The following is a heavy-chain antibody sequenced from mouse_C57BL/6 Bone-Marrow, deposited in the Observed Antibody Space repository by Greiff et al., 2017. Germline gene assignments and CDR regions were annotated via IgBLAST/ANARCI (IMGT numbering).Heavy chain of an antibody. J-gene: IGHJ3*01. D-gene: IGHD1-1*01. CDR3: TRDRVYYGSSYGAY. Sequence: DVMLVESGEGLVKPGGSLKLSCAASGFTFSSYAMSWVRQTPEKRLEWVAYISSGGDYIYYADTVKGRFTISRDNARNTLYLQMSSLKSEDTAMYYCTRDRVYYGSSYGAYWGQGTLVTVSA. CDR1: GFTFSSYA. CDR2: ISSGGDYI. V-gene: IGHV5-9-1*02.